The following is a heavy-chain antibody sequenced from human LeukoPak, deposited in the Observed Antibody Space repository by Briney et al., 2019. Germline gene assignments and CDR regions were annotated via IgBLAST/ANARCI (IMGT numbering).Heavy chain of an antibody. CDR3: ARVRIVVDNNRRSVVAFDI. V-gene: IGHV4-59*01. Sequence: SETLSLTCTVSGGSISSYYWSWIRQPPGKGLEWIGYIYYSGSTNYNPSLKSRVTISVDTSKNQFSLKLSSVTAADTAVYYGARVRIVVDNNRRSVVAFDIWGQGTMVTVSS. CDR1: GGSISSYY. D-gene: IGHD3-22*01. J-gene: IGHJ3*02. CDR2: IYYSGST.